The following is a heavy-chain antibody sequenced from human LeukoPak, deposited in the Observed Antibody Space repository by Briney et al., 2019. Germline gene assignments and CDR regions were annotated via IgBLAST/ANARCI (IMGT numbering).Heavy chain of an antibody. CDR3: ARDTYCSSGSCYQFDS. CDR1: GGSISRGRYY. D-gene: IGHD2-15*01. CDR2: IYTRGRT. J-gene: IGHJ4*02. V-gene: IGHV4-61*02. Sequence: SQTLSLTCTVSGGSISRGRYYWSWIRQPAGKGLEWIRRIYTRGRTNSNPSFKSRVPTSVDTSKNQFSMKLSSVTAADTAVYFCARDTYCSSGSCYQFDSWGQGTLVTVSS.